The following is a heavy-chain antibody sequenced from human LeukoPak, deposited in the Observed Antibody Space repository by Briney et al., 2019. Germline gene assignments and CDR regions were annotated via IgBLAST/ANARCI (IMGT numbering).Heavy chain of an antibody. Sequence: GGSLRLSCAASGFSFTTYWMSWVRQAPGKGLEWVANIKQDGTEKYYVDSVKGRFTISRDNAKNSLYLQMHGLRVEDTAVYYCAKVAKYYYGSETYYFFEHWGQGTPVTASS. CDR2: IKQDGTEK. D-gene: IGHD3-10*01. CDR1: GFSFTTYW. J-gene: IGHJ6*01. V-gene: IGHV3-7*01. CDR3: AKVAKYYYGSETYYFFEH.